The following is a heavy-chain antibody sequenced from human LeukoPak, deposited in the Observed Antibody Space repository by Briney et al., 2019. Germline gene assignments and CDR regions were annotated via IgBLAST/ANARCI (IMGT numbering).Heavy chain of an antibody. D-gene: IGHD1-26*01. Sequence: GXXNYHPSLKRRVTISVDTSKNQFSLKLSSVTAADTAVYYCARGRPLLTRAPAIVGATVFDYWGQGTLVTVSS. CDR3: ARGRPLLTRAPAIVGATVFDY. CDR2: GXX. J-gene: IGHJ4*02. V-gene: IGHV4-34*01.